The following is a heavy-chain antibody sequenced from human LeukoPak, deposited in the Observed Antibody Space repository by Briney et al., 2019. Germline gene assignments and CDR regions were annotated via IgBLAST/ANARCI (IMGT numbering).Heavy chain of an antibody. CDR3: ARYPPHYYYMDV. J-gene: IGHJ6*03. D-gene: IGHD2-2*01. V-gene: IGHV3-21*01. CDR1: GFTFSSYS. CDR2: ISSSSSYI. Sequence: GGSLRLSCAASGFTFSSYSMNWVRQAPGKGLEWVSSISSSSSYIYYADSVNGRFTISRDNSKNSLYLQMKSLRAEDTAVYYCARYPPHYYYMDVWGKGTTVTVSS.